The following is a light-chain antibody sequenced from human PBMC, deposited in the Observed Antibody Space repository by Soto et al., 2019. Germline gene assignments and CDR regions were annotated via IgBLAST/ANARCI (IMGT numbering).Light chain of an antibody. CDR2: DAS. CDR1: PDISNF. CDR3: HQYDNLPLT. J-gene: IGKJ4*01. V-gene: IGKV1-33*01. Sequence: DIQMTPSPSSLSASVGDRVTITCQASPDISNFLNWYQQKPGKAPKLLIYDASDLETGVPSRFSRSGYGTDFTFTIISLQPEDSATYYCHQYDNLPLTFGGGTKVESK.